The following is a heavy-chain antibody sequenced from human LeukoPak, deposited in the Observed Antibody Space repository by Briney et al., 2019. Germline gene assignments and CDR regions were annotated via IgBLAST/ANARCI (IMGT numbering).Heavy chain of an antibody. Sequence: PGRSLRLSCVASGFTFSSYAMHWVRQAPGKGLEWVAVISYDGSNKYYADSVKGRFTISRDNSKNTLYLQMNSLRAEDTAVYYCARDYDFWSGYYAFDIWGQGTMVTVSS. CDR2: ISYDGSNK. V-gene: IGHV3-30-3*01. CDR1: GFTFSSYA. D-gene: IGHD3-3*01. J-gene: IGHJ3*02. CDR3: ARDYDFWSGYYAFDI.